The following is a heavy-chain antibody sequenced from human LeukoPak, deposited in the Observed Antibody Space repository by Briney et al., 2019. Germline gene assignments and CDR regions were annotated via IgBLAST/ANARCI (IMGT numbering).Heavy chain of an antibody. CDR2: IKEDESER. CDR3: AKGPLIRNWFDP. V-gene: IGHV3-7*01. J-gene: IGHJ5*02. Sequence: GGSLRLSCAASGFVFTTYTMSWVRQAPGKGLEWVANIKEDESERNYVDSVKGRFTISRDNAKNFMYLEMNSLRAEDTAVYYCAKGPLIRNWFDPWGQGTLVTVSS. D-gene: IGHD2-21*01. CDR1: GFVFTTYT.